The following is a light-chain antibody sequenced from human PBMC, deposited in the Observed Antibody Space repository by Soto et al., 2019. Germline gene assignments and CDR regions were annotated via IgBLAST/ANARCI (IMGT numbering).Light chain of an antibody. Sequence: QCVRTRPASVSGAAGRGGSISCPGTSSDVGGYDYVSWFQQHPGKAPKLMIYDVSYRPSGISNRFSGSKSGNTASLSISGLQADDEADYYCSSYTNTNNLEVFGTGT. CDR2: DVS. V-gene: IGLV2-14*03. CDR3: SSYTNTNNLEV. J-gene: IGLJ1*01. CDR1: SSDVGGYDY.